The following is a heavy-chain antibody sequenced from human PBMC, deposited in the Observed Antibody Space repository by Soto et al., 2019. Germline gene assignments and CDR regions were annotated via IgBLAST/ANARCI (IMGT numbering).Heavy chain of an antibody. D-gene: IGHD6-13*01. Sequence: PGESLKISCKGSGYSFTDYWIGWVRQMPGKGLEWMGIIYPADSDTRYSPSFQGQITISVDKSTSTASLQWSSLKASDTAMYYCSIPGIADNCDAYDYWGQGTLVTVSA. CDR2: IYPADSDT. V-gene: IGHV5-51*01. CDR1: GYSFTDYW. CDR3: SIPGIADNCDAYDY. J-gene: IGHJ4*02.